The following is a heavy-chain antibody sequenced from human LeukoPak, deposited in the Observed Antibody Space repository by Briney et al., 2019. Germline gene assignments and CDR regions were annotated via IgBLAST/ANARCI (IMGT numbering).Heavy chain of an antibody. CDR2: INHSGST. Sequence: SETLSLTCAVYGGSFSGYYWSWIRQPPGKGLEWIGEINHSGSTNYNPSLKSRVTISVDTSKNQFSLKLSSVTAADTAVYYCARQGRTINTAMVPFDYWGQGTLVTVSS. J-gene: IGHJ4*02. D-gene: IGHD5-18*01. V-gene: IGHV4-34*01. CDR3: ARQGRTINTAMVPFDY. CDR1: GGSFSGYY.